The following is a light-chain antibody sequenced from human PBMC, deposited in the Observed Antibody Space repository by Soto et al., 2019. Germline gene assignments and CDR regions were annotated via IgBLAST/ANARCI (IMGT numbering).Light chain of an antibody. V-gene: IGKV1-39*01. CDR3: QQYNNWPKT. CDR1: QSISSY. Sequence: DIQMTQSPSSLSASVGDRVTITCRASQSISSYLNWYQQKPGKAPKLLIYAASSLQSGVPSRFSGSGSGTEFTLTISSLQSEDFAVYYCQQYNNWPKTFGQGTEVDIK. J-gene: IGKJ1*01. CDR2: AAS.